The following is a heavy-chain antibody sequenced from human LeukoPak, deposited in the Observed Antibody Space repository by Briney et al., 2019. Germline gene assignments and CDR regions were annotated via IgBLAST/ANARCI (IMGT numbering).Heavy chain of an antibody. Sequence: ASVKVSCKASGYTFTSYGISWVRQAPGQWLEGMGWISAYNGNTNYAQKLQGRVTMTTDTSTSTAYMELGSLRSDDTAVYYCARRTSNYPFYYYYMDVWGKGTTVTVSS. D-gene: IGHD4-11*01. CDR1: GYTFTSYG. CDR3: ARRTSNYPFYYYYMDV. V-gene: IGHV1-18*01. J-gene: IGHJ6*03. CDR2: ISAYNGNT.